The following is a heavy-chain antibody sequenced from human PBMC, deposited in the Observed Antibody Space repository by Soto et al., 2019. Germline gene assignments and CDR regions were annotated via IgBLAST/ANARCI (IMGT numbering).Heavy chain of an antibody. CDR1: GYTFTSYG. CDR3: ARGLGVTTPLYGMDV. D-gene: IGHD3-3*01. Sequence: SVKVSCKAAGYTFTSYGISWVRQAPGQGLEWMGWISAYNGNTNYAQKLQGRVTMTTDTSTSTAYMELRSLRSDDTAVYYCARGLGVTTPLYGMDVWGQGTTVTVSS. CDR2: ISAYNGNT. V-gene: IGHV1-18*01. J-gene: IGHJ6*02.